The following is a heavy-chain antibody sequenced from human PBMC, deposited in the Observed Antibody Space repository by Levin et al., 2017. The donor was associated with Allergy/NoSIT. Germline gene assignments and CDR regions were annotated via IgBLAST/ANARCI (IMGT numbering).Heavy chain of an antibody. Sequence: GGSLRLSCAASGFTFSSYEMNWVRRAPGKGLEWVSYISSTGSTIYSADSVKGRFTISRDNAKNSLYLHMNSLRAEDTAVYYCARQLGNFWSGYNYFDYWGPGTLVTVSS. J-gene: IGHJ4*02. CDR3: ARQLGNFWSGYNYFDY. D-gene: IGHD3-3*01. CDR1: GFTFSSYE. CDR2: ISSTGSTI. V-gene: IGHV3-48*03.